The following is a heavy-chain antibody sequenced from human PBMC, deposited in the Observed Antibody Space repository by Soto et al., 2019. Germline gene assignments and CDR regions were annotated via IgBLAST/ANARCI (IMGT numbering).Heavy chain of an antibody. J-gene: IGHJ4*02. V-gene: IGHV4-59*08. Sequence: PSETLSLTCPVSGGSINSYCWSWIRQPPGKGLEKIAYIFDSGNANYNPSHKSRITISVDTSKNQFSLKLTSVTAADTVVYYCARHRRTTVAKFYFDNWGQGALVTVSS. CDR3: ARHRRTTVAKFYFDN. D-gene: IGHD4-4*01. CDR2: IFDSGNA. CDR1: GGSINSYC.